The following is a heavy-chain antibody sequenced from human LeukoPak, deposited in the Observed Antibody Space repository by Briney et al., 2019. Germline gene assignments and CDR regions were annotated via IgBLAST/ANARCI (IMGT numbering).Heavy chain of an antibody. V-gene: IGHV3-7*01. J-gene: IGHJ4*02. CDR1: GFIFSNYW. Sequence: GGSLRLSCAASGFIFSNYWMSWVRQAPGKGLEWVANIKQDGSEKYYVDSVKGRFTISRDNAKNPLYLQMNSLRAEDTAIYYCAREDDWNYEDYWGQGTLVTVSS. CDR3: AREDDWNYEDY. D-gene: IGHD1-1*01. CDR2: IKQDGSEK.